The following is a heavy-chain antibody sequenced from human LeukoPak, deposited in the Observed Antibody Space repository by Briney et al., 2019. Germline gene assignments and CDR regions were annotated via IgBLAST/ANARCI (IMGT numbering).Heavy chain of an antibody. CDR2: IKQDGSEK. J-gene: IGHJ4*02. CDR1: GFTFSSYW. CDR3: ARFARFGEPFFDY. V-gene: IGHV3-7*03. Sequence: PGGSLRLSCAASGFTFSSYWMSWVRQAPGKGLEWVANIKQDGSEKYYVDSVKGRFTISRDNAKNSLYLQMNSLRAEDTAVYYCARFARFGEPFFDYWGQGTLVTVSS. D-gene: IGHD3-10*01.